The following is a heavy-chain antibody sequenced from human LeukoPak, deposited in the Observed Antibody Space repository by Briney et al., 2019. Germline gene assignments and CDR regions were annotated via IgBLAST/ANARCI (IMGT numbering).Heavy chain of an antibody. D-gene: IGHD3-10*01. CDR3: ARDGLWFGELQFDY. J-gene: IGHJ4*02. CDR2: IYTSGST. Sequence: SETLSLTXTVSGGSISSYYWSWIRQPAGKGLEWIGRIYTSGSTNYNPSLKSRVTMSVDTSKNQFSLKLSSVTAADTAVYYCARDGLWFGELQFDYWGQGTLVTVSS. CDR1: GGSISSYY. V-gene: IGHV4-4*07.